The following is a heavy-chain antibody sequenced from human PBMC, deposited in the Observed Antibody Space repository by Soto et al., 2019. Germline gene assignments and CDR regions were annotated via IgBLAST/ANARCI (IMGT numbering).Heavy chain of an antibody. CDR2: INHSGST. CDR1: GGSFSGYY. CDR3: ARGNIGRPPRGVWGSYRYDPGHWFDP. D-gene: IGHD3-16*02. J-gene: IGHJ5*02. Sequence: SETLSLTCAVYGGSFSGYYWSWIRQPPGKGLEWIGEINHSGSTNYNPSLKSRVTISVDTSKNQFSLKLSSVTAADTAVYYCARGNIGRPPRGVWGSYRYDPGHWFDPWGQGTLVTVSS. V-gene: IGHV4-34*01.